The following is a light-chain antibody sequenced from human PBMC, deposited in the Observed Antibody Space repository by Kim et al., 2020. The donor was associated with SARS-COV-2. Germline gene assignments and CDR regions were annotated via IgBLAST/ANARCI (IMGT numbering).Light chain of an antibody. J-gene: IGKJ4*01. V-gene: IGKV3-20*01. CDR3: QQYGSSPLT. CDR2: SIS. Sequence: LSPGERATLSCRPSQSVSRYLAWYQQKPGQAPRLLIYSISPRATGIPDRFTGSGSGTDFTLTISRLEPEDFAMYYCQQYGSSPLTFGGGTKVDIK. CDR1: QSVSRY.